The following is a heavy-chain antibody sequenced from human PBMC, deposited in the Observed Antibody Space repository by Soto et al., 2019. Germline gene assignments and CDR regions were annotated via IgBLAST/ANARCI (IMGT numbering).Heavy chain of an antibody. CDR1: GFTFSSYA. V-gene: IGHV3-30-3*01. Sequence: QVQLVESGGGVVQPGRSLGLSCAASGFTFSSYALHWVRRAPGKGLEWVAVISYDESNKYYEDSVKGRFTISRDNSKNSLYMQMNSLRAEDTAVYYCARDRSSSVYYYYGMDVWGQGTTVTVSS. J-gene: IGHJ6*02. CDR3: ARDRSSSVYYYYGMDV. CDR2: ISYDESNK. D-gene: IGHD6-6*01.